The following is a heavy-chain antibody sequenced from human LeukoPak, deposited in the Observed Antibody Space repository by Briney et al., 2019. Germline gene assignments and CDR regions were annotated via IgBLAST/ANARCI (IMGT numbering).Heavy chain of an antibody. V-gene: IGHV3-48*02. CDR2: ISGSSKII. J-gene: IGHJ6*02. CDR3: ARDYSSSGSFFGYYYGMDV. D-gene: IGHD1-26*01. Sequence: GGSLRLSCAASGFTFSSYSMNWVRQAPGKGLEWISYISGSSKIIHWAESLKGRFAISRDNAKNSLYLQMNSLRDEDTAVYYCARDYSSSGSFFGYYYGMDVWGQGTTVTVSS. CDR1: GFTFSSYS.